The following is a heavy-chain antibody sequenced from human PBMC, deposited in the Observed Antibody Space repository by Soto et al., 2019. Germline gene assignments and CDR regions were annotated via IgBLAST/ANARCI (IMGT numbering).Heavy chain of an antibody. CDR1: GYSFTSYW. CDR2: IYPGDSDT. D-gene: IGHD3-22*01. J-gene: IGHJ6*02. CDR3: ARTYYYDSSGYYYYYYGMDV. Sequence: GESLKISCKGSGYSFTSYWIGWVRQMPGKGLEWMGIIYPGDSDTRYSPSFQGQVTISADKSISTAYLQWSSLKASDTAMYYCARTYYYDSSGYYYYYYGMDVWGPATTVTVSS. V-gene: IGHV5-51*01.